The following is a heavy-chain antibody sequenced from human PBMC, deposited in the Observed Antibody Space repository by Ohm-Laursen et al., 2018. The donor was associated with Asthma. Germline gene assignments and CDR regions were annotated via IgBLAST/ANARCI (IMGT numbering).Heavy chain of an antibody. CDR2: ISVYNGDT. Sequence: ASVKVSCKASGYTFSSYGISWVRQAPGQGLEWMGWISVYNGDTNYAQKLQGRVTMTTDTSTSTAYMELSRLISDDTAVYYCASGVSSWYSFDYWGQGTLVTVSS. CDR1: GYTFSSYG. CDR3: ASGVSSWYSFDY. V-gene: IGHV1-18*01. J-gene: IGHJ4*02. D-gene: IGHD6-13*01.